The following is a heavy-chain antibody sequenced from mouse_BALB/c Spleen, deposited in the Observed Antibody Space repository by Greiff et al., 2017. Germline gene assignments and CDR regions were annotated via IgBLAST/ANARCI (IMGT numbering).Heavy chain of an antibody. V-gene: IGHV2-9*02. CDR2: IWAGGST. CDR3: ARERDGNYEGYWYFDV. D-gene: IGHD2-1*01. J-gene: IGHJ1*01. Sequence: VHLVESGPGLVAPSQSLSITCTVSGFSLTSYGVHWVRQPPGKGLEWLGVIWAGGSTNYNSALMSRLSISKDNSKSQVFLKMNSVQTDDTAMYYCARERDGNYEGYWYFDVWGAGTTVTVSS. CDR1: GFSLTSYG.